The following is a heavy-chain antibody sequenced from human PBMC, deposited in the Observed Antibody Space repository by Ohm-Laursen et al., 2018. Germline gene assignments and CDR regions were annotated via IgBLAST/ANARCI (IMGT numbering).Heavy chain of an antibody. CDR2: ANPSGGTT. CDR1: GYTFTNYY. V-gene: IGHV1-46*01. J-gene: IGHJ4*02. D-gene: IGHD5-18*01. Sequence: SVKVSCKTSGYTFTNYYMHWVRQAPGQGLEWMGMANPSGGTTSFAQKFQDRVTMTSDTSTSTVYMELSSLRSEDTAVYYCASGSSPRGYSYWGQGTLVTVSS. CDR3: ASGSSPRGYSY.